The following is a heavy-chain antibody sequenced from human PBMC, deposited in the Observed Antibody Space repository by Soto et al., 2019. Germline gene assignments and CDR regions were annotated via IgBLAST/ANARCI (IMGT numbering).Heavy chain of an antibody. V-gene: IGHV1-3*01. J-gene: IGHJ6*02. CDR1: GYTFTSYA. CDR3: ATRGRSLGYYYGMDV. D-gene: IGHD3-10*01. CDR2: INAGNGNT. Sequence: QVQLVQSGAEVKKPGASVKVSCKASGYTFTSYAMHWVRQAPGQRLEWMGWINAGNGNTKYSQKFQGRVTITRDTFASTAYMEQSSLRSENTAVYYCATRGRSLGYYYGMDVWGQGTTVTVSS.